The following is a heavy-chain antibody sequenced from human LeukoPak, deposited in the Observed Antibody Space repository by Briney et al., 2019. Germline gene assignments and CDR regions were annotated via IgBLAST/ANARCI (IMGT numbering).Heavy chain of an antibody. J-gene: IGHJ5*02. D-gene: IGHD5-12*01. CDR2: ISYDGSDK. CDR3: ARDGTSGYRNPEGA. CDR1: GFTFSSYA. V-gene: IGHV3-30*04. Sequence: PGGSLRLSCAASGFTFSSYAMYWVRQAPGKGLEWVAVISYDGSDKFYADSVKGRFTISRDGSKNTLYLQMNSLRPEDTAVYYCARDGTSGYRNPEGAWGQGTLVTVSS.